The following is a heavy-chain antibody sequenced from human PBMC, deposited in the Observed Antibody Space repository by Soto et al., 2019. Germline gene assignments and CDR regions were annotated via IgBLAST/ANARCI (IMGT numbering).Heavy chain of an antibody. CDR3: AKVHLIDSSSY. V-gene: IGHV3-23*01. Sequence: LSLTCAASGFTFSSYAMSWVRQAPGKGLEWVSAISGSGGSTYYADSVKGRFTISRDNSKNTLYLQMNSLRAEDTAVYYCAKVHLIDSSSYWGQGTLVTVSS. CDR2: ISGSGGST. D-gene: IGHD6-6*01. J-gene: IGHJ4*02. CDR1: GFTFSSYA.